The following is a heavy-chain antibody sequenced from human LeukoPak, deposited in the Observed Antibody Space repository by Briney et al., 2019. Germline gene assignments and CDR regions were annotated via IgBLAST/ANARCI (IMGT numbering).Heavy chain of an antibody. CDR1: GYTFTGYY. CDR3: ARAAPFDYSSGWYEDAFDI. J-gene: IGHJ3*02. D-gene: IGHD6-19*01. Sequence: ASVKVSCKASGYTFTGYYMHWVRQAPGQGLEWMGWINPNSGGTNYAQKFQGWVTMTRDTSIGTAYMELSRLRSDDTAVYYCARAAPFDYSSGWYEDAFDIWGQGTMVTVSS. V-gene: IGHV1-2*04. CDR2: INPNSGGT.